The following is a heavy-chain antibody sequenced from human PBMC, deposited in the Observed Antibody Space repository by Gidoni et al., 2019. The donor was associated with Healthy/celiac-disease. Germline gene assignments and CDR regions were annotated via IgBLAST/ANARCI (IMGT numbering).Heavy chain of an antibody. V-gene: IGHV2-70*15. CDR2: MDWDDDK. D-gene: IGHD1-1*01. CDR3: ALMSGELDPYYFDY. Sequence: QVTLRESGPATVRPTQTRTLTCTFSGFSLSTSGMCVSWIRQPPGKALEWLARMDWDDDKYYSTSLKTRMTISKDTSKNQVVLTMTNMDPVDTATYYCALMSGELDPYYFDYWGQGPLVTVSS. CDR1: GFSLSTSGMC. J-gene: IGHJ4*02.